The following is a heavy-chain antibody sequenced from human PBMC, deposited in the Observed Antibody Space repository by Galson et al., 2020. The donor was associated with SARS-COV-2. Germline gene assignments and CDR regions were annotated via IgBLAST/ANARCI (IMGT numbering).Heavy chain of an antibody. D-gene: IGHD3-10*01. Sequence: ASETLSLTCTVSGYSISSGYYWGWIRQPPGKGLEWIGSIYHSGSTYYNPSLKSRVTISVDTSKNQFSLKLSSVTAADTAVYYCAIQYYYGSGQVGPFDYWGQGTLVTVSS. V-gene: IGHV4-38-2*02. CDR1: GYSISSGYY. J-gene: IGHJ4*02. CDR2: IYHSGST. CDR3: AIQYYYGSGQVGPFDY.